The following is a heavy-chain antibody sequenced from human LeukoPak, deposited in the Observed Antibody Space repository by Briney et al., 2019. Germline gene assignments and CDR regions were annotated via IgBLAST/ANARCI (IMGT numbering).Heavy chain of an antibody. Sequence: SETLSLTCAVYGGSFSGYFWTWIRQPPGKRLEWIGEINHSGSANNNPSLRSRVTVSVDTSKNQFSLNLSSVTAADTAVYYCARESSGNYYNPLGYMDVWGKGTTVTVSS. CDR1: GGSFSGYF. CDR2: INHSGSA. CDR3: ARESSGNYYNPLGYMDV. J-gene: IGHJ6*03. D-gene: IGHD3-10*01. V-gene: IGHV4-34*01.